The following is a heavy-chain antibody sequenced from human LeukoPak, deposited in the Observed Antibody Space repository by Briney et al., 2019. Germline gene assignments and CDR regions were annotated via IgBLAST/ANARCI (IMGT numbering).Heavy chain of an antibody. J-gene: IGHJ4*02. CDR2: IRYDGSNK. CDR1: GFTFSSYG. D-gene: IGHD4-23*01. CDR3: ARDPYGGNVRDY. V-gene: IGHV3-30*02. Sequence: GGSLRLSCAASGFTFSSYGMHWVRQAPRKGLEWVAFIRYDGSNKYYADSVKGRSTISRDNSKNTLYLQMNILRAEDTAVYYCARDPYGGNVRDYWGQGTLVTVSS.